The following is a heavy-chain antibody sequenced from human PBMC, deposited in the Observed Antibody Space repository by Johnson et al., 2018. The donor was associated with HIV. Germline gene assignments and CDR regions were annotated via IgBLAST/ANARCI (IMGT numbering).Heavy chain of an antibody. J-gene: IGHJ3*02. Sequence: QVQLVESGGGLVKPGGSLRLSCAASGIIFSDYYMSWIRQAPGKGLEWVSHISSSGSTIYYADSVKGRFTMSRDNAKNSLYLQMNSLRAEDTAIYYCARERYSFGFLCIDASDIWGQGTMVTVSS. D-gene: IGHD5-18*01. CDR2: ISSSGSTI. CDR1: GIIFSDYY. V-gene: IGHV3-11*04. CDR3: ARERYSFGFLCIDASDI.